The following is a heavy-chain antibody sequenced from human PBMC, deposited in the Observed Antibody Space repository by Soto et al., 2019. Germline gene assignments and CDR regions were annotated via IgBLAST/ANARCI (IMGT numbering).Heavy chain of an antibody. D-gene: IGHD4-4*01. CDR1: GFTFSSYS. CDR2: ISSSSSTI. V-gene: IGHV3-48*01. J-gene: IGHJ6*03. Sequence: VQLVESGGGLVQPGGSLRLSCAASGFTFSSYSMNWVRQAPGKGLEWVSYISSSSSTIYYADSVKGRFTISRDNAKNSLYLQMNSLRAEDTAVYYCARGAVTTDRYYYYYYMDVWGKGTTVTVSS. CDR3: ARGAVTTDRYYYYYYMDV.